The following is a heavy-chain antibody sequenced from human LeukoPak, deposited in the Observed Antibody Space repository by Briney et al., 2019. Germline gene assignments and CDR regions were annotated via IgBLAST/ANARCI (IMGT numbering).Heavy chain of an antibody. D-gene: IGHD3-10*01. J-gene: IGHJ4*02. CDR2: IFHNGNT. CDR3: ARGGGFYGSGTTHFDY. V-gene: IGHV4-30-2*01. Sequence: SETLSLTCAVSGGSISSGTYSWSWIRQPPGKGLEWIGYIFHNGNTHYNPSLKSRVTVSIDKSKNQFSLRLSSVTAADTAVYFCARGGGFYGSGTTHFDYWGQGTLVTVSS. CDR1: GGSISSGTYS.